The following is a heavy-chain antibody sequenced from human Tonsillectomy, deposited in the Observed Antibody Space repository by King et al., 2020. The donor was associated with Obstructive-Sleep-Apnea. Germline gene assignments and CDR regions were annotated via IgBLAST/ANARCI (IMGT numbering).Heavy chain of an antibody. Sequence: VQLVESGGGLVQPGGSLRLSCAASGFTFRRYVMNWIRQVPGKGLEWVSAISGSGDNTYYADSVKGRFTVSRDNSKNTLYLQMDSLRAEDTAVYYCARDQDIVVVSHGLKNWFDPWGQGTLVTVSS. J-gene: IGHJ5*02. D-gene: IGHD2-2*01. CDR3: ARDQDIVVVSHGLKNWFDP. CDR1: GFTFRRYV. CDR2: ISGSGDNT. V-gene: IGHV3-23*04.